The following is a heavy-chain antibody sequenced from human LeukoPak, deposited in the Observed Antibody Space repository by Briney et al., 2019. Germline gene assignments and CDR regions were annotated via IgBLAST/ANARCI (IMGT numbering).Heavy chain of an antibody. CDR2: IRYDGSNK. CDR3: AKRGKVVPAANWFEP. D-gene: IGHD2-2*01. Sequence: GGSLRLSYAASGFTFSSYGMHWVRQAPGKGLEWVAFIRYDGSNKYYADSVKGRFTISRDNSKNTLYLQMNSLRAEDTAVYYCAKRGKVVPAANWFEPWGQGTLVTVSS. V-gene: IGHV3-30*02. J-gene: IGHJ5*02. CDR1: GFTFSSYG.